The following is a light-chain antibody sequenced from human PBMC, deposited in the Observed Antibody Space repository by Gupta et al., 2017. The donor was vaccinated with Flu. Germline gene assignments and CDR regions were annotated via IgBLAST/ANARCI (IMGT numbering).Light chain of an antibody. CDR3: IRRSPHPCT. Sequence: PVVRVPPAISCCRYRRSLGYSDRNNFLCWFQQPPDQPPRLIIYDFTSRDEGVAGRFSGGGAGADFPLNISREEDDVVVYYCIRRSPHPCTFGQGTKLEIK. V-gene: IGKV2-30*01. CDR1: RSLGYSDRNNF. J-gene: IGKJ2*02. CDR2: DFT.